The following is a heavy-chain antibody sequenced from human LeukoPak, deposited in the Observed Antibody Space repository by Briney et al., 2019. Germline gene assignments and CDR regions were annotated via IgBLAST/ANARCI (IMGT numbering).Heavy chain of an antibody. CDR3: AKGNTAMALDY. V-gene: IGHV3-30*18. D-gene: IGHD5-18*01. CDR2: ISYDGSNK. CDR1: GFTFSSYG. J-gene: IGHJ4*02. Sequence: GGSLRLSCAASGFTFSSYGMHWVRQAPGKGLEWVAVISYDGSNKYYTDSVKGRFTISRDNSKNTLYLLMNSLRAEDTAVYYCAKGNTAMALDYWGQGTLVTVSS.